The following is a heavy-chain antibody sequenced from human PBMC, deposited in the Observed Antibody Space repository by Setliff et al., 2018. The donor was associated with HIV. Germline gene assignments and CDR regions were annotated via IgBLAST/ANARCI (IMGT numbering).Heavy chain of an antibody. CDR3: AKDPRAAVATICDY. D-gene: IGHD5-12*01. CDR2: IRTNARGRAT. CDR1: GFTFGDYA. V-gene: IGHV3-49*04. J-gene: IGHJ4*02. Sequence: GGSLRLSCAASGFTFGDYAMSWVRQAPGKGLEWVGVIRTNARGRATEYAASEKGRFTISRDDSKSNAYLQMISLRAEDTAVYYCAKDPRAAVATICDYWGQGTLVTVSS.